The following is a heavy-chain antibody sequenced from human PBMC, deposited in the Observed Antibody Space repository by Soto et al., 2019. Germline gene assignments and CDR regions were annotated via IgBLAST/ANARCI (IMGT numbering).Heavy chain of an antibody. CDR2: ITYDGSNK. V-gene: IGHV3-30*18. CDR3: AKESSRSLWNRASNWFDP. J-gene: IGHJ5*02. Sequence: LRLSCGASGFTFSSYGMHWVRQAPGKGLEWVAIITYDGSNKYYADSVKGRFTISRDNSKNTLYLQMNSLRAEDTAVYYCAKESSRSLWNRASNWFDPWGQGTLVTVSS. CDR1: GFTFSSYG. D-gene: IGHD1-1*01.